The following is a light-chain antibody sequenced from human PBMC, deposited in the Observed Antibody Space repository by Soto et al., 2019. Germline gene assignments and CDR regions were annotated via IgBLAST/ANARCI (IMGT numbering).Light chain of an antibody. V-gene: IGLV2-14*01. CDR2: EVT. CDR1: SSDVGSYNR. Sequence: QSALTQPASVSGSPGQSITISGTGTSSDVGSYNRVSWYQQPPGTAPKLLIYEVTNRPSGVSNRFSGSKSGNTASLTISGLQAEDEADYYCSSFTTSSTYVFGTGTKLTVL. CDR3: SSFTTSSTYV. J-gene: IGLJ1*01.